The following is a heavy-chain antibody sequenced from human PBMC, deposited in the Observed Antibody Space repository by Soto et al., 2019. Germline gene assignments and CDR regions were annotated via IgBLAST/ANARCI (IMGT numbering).Heavy chain of an antibody. CDR3: ASRDPGTSVDY. V-gene: IGHV4-4*02. CDR2: IYRTGST. J-gene: IGHJ4*02. Sequence: SETLSLTCAVSGGSFTSNNLWTWVRQPPGQGLEWIGEIYRTGSTNYNPSFKSRVTISLDKSENQFSLKVTSLTAADTAVYYCASRDPGTSVDYWGQGTLVTVSS. D-gene: IGHD1-7*01. CDR1: GGSFTSNNL.